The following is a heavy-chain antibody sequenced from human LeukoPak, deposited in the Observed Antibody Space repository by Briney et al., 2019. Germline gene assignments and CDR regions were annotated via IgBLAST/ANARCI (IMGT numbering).Heavy chain of an antibody. CDR2: ISSSGSTI. V-gene: IGHV3-48*03. J-gene: IGHJ6*02. CDR1: GFTFSSYE. Sequence: GGSLRLSCAASGFTFSSYEMNWVRQAPGKGLEWVSYISSSGSTIYYADSVKGRFTISRDNAKNSLYLQMDTAIAEDTAVYYCARDHDGMDVWGQGTTVTVSS. CDR3: ARDHDGMDV.